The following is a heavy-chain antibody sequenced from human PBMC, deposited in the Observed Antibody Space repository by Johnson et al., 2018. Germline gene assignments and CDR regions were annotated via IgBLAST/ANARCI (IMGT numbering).Heavy chain of an antibody. D-gene: IGHD3-22*01. J-gene: IGHJ3*01. CDR1: GFTFSNYS. Sequence: VQLVESGGGLVQPGGSPRLSCAASGFTFSNYSMHWVRQAPGKGLEWVAVISYDGSSKYYADSVKGRFTISRDNSKNTLYLRMNSLGAEDTSVYYCARGYDSSGYFPDAFDFWGQGTMVSVSS. CDR2: ISYDGSSK. V-gene: IGHV3-30-3*01. CDR3: ARGYDSSGYFPDAFDF.